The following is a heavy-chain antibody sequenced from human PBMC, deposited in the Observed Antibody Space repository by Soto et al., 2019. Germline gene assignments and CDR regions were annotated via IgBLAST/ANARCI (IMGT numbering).Heavy chain of an antibody. CDR2: IYWDDDK. D-gene: IGHD6-13*01. CDR1: GFSLSTSGVG. J-gene: IGHJ4*02. CDR3: AHSGVLADFFDY. Sequence: QITLKESGPTLVKPTQTLTLTCTFSGFSLSTSGVGVGWIRQPPGKALEWLALIYWDDDKRYSPSLKSRLTIXKXXSKNQVVLTMTNMDPVDTATYYCAHSGVLADFFDYWGQGTLVTVSS. V-gene: IGHV2-5*02.